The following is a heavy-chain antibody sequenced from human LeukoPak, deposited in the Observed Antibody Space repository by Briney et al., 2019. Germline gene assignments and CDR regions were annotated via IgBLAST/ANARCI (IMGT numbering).Heavy chain of an antibody. CDR1: GYTFTSYD. CDR2: TTLNSGKT. D-gene: IGHD3-22*01. Sequence: ASVNVSFNASGYTFTSYDINWVRHATAQGHEWKGWTTLNSGKTGYAQKFQGRVTMTRNTSISTAYMELSSLRSEDTAVYYCARHENPSYYYDSSGPGLRDYGGQGTLVTVS. CDR3: ARHENPSYYYDSSGPGLRDY. V-gene: IGHV1-8*01. J-gene: IGHJ4*02.